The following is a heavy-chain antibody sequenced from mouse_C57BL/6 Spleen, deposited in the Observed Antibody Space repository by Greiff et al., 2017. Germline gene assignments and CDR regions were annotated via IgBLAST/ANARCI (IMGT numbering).Heavy chain of an antibody. V-gene: IGHV3-6*01. CDR2: ISYDGSN. Sequence: EVKLVESGPGLVKPSQSLSLTCSVTGYSITSGYYWNWIRQFPGNKLEWMGYISYDGSNNYNPSLKNRISITRDTSKNQFFLKLNSVTTEDTATYYCADGYYQSGAMDYGGQGTSVTVSS. CDR1: GYSITSGYY. D-gene: IGHD2-3*01. J-gene: IGHJ4*01. CDR3: ADGYYQSGAMDY.